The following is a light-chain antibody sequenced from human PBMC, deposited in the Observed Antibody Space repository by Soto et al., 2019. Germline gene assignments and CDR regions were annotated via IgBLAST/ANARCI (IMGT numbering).Light chain of an antibody. CDR1: QSVSSNF. CDR3: QHYGSAPST. V-gene: IGKV3-20*01. Sequence: EIVLTHSPGTLSLSPGEGATLSCRASQSVSSNFLAWYQQKPGQAPRLLIYGASSRATGIPDRFSGSGSGTDFTLTISRLEPEDFAVYYCQHYGSAPSTFGQGTRLEIK. CDR2: GAS. J-gene: IGKJ5*01.